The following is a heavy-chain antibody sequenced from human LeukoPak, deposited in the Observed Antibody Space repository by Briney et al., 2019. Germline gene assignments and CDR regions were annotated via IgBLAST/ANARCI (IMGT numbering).Heavy chain of an antibody. V-gene: IGHV3-33*01. J-gene: IGHJ4*02. Sequence: GRSLRLSCAASGFTFSSYGMHWVRQAPGKGLEWVAVIWYDGSNKYYADSVKGRFTISRDNSKNTLYLQMNSLRAEDTAVYYCARGHPHSSSWYTLDYWGQGTLVTVSS. D-gene: IGHD6-13*01. CDR1: GFTFSSYG. CDR3: ARGHPHSSSWYTLDY. CDR2: IWYDGSNK.